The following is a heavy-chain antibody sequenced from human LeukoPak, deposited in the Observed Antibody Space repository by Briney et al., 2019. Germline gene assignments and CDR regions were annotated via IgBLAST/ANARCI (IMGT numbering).Heavy chain of an antibody. CDR1: GFTVSSIY. Sequence: GGSLRLSCAASGFTVSSIYMMWVRQAPGKALVGWLVLYSGGSTYYAVSVKGRFTISRDNSKNTLYLQMNRLRAEDTGVYYCARDRGRYSSGWYYAYFDYWGQGTLVTVSS. CDR2: LYSGGST. D-gene: IGHD6-19*01. CDR3: ARDRGRYSSGWYYAYFDY. V-gene: IGHV3-66*01. J-gene: IGHJ4*02.